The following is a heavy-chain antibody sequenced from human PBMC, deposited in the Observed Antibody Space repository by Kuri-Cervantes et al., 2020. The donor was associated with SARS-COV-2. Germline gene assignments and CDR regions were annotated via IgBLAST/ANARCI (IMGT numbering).Heavy chain of an antibody. V-gene: IGHV1-46*03. CDR2: INPSGGST. CDR3: ASEIFYDFWSGYYTGIGSGEPPGY. CDR1: GYTFTSYY. J-gene: IGHJ4*02. D-gene: IGHD3-3*01. Sequence: ASVKVSCKASGYTFTSYYMHRVRQAPGQGLEWMGIINPSGGSTSYAQKFQGRVTMTGDTSTSTVYMELSSLRSEDTAVYYCASEIFYDFWSGYYTGIGSGEPPGYWGQGTLVTVSS.